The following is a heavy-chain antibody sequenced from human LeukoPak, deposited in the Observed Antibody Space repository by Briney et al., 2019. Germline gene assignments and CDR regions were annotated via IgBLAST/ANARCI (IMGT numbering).Heavy chain of an antibody. D-gene: IGHD3-9*01. Sequence: ASVTVSCTVSGYTLTELSMHWVRQAPGKGLEWMGGFDPEDGETIYAQKFQGRVTMTEDTSTDTAYMELSSLRSEDTAVYYCATARRYFDWLFRGRDYYYGMDVWGQGTTVTVSS. J-gene: IGHJ6*02. CDR2: FDPEDGET. CDR1: GYTLTELS. CDR3: ATARRYFDWLFRGRDYYYGMDV. V-gene: IGHV1-24*01.